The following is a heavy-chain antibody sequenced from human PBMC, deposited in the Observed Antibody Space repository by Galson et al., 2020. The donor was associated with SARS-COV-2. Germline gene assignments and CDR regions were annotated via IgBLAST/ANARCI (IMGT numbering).Heavy chain of an antibody. CDR1: GGSISSSSYY. CDR3: ARLNYYDSSGYSEFDY. V-gene: IGHV4-39*01. D-gene: IGHD3-22*01. Sequence: ETSETLSLTCTVSGGSISSSSYYWGWIRQPPGKGLEWIVSIYYSGSTYYNPSLKSRVTISVDTSKNQFSLKLSSVTAADTAVYYCARLNYYDSSGYSEFDYWGQGTLVTVSS. J-gene: IGHJ4*02. CDR2: IYYSGST.